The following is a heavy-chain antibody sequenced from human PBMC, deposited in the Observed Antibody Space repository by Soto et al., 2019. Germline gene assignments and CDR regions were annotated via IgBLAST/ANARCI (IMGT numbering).Heavy chain of an antibody. Sequence: QVQLQQWGAGLLKPSETLSLTCAVYGGSFSGYYWSWIRQPPGKGLEWIGEINHSGSTNYNPSLKSRVTISVDTSKNQFSLKLSSVTAADTAVYYCARVKAGYSSSWSYYYYYGMDVWGQGTTVTVSS. V-gene: IGHV4-34*01. CDR1: GGSFSGYY. J-gene: IGHJ6*02. D-gene: IGHD6-13*01. CDR2: INHSGST. CDR3: ARVKAGYSSSWSYYYYYGMDV.